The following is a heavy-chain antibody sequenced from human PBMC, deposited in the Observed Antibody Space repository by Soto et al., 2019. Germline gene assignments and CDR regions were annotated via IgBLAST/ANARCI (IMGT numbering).Heavy chain of an antibody. V-gene: IGHV1-18*01. J-gene: IGHJ4*02. CDR1: GYTFTSYG. D-gene: IGHD6-13*01. CDR2: NSAYNGNK. Sequence: GQLVQSGAEVKKPGASVKVSCKASGYTFTSYGISWVRQAPGQGLEWMGWNSAYNGNKKYAQKLQGRVTMTTDTSTRPAYMELRSLRSDDTAVYYCARDLGQQLFDYWVQGTLVTVAS. CDR3: ARDLGQQLFDY.